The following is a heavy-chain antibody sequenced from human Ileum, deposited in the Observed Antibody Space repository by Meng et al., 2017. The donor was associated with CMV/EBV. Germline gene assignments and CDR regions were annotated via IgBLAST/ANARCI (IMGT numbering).Heavy chain of an antibody. CDR2: IDRHGTYT. CDR3: ARGGPSDYYYYGLDV. Sequence: GESLKISCAGSGFTFSTYWMHWVRQAPGKGLVWVSRIDRHGTYTTYADSVKGRFTFSRDNAKSTVYLQLNSLRAEDTAVYYCARGGPSDYYYYGLDVWGQGTTVTVSS. J-gene: IGHJ6*02. V-gene: IGHV3-74*01. CDR1: GFTFSTYW.